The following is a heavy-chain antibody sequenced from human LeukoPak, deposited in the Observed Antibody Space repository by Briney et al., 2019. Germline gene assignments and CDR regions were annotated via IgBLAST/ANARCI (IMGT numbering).Heavy chain of an antibody. Sequence: GASVKVPCKASGYTFTSYGISWVRQAPGQGLEWMGWISAYNGNTNYAQKLQGRVTMTTDTSTSTAYMELRSLRSDDTAVYYCARVVEGWKYYYDSSGYYHFDYWGQGTLVTVSS. V-gene: IGHV1-18*01. D-gene: IGHD3-22*01. CDR3: ARVVEGWKYYYDSSGYYHFDY. CDR2: ISAYNGNT. CDR1: GYTFTSYG. J-gene: IGHJ4*02.